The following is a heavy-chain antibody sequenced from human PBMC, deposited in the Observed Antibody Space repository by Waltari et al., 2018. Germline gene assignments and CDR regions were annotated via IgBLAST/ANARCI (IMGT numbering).Heavy chain of an antibody. V-gene: IGHV4-4*07. Sequence: QVQLQESGPGVVKPSETLSLTCTVSGGSISNNHWSWIRQPAEKGLEWIGRVSSTGSTTYNLSLKSRVTMSLDTSKNQFSLKVSSVTAADTAVYYCARDVVVGGTNPFDIWGQGTWVTVSS. D-gene: IGHD2-21*01. CDR1: GGSISNNH. CDR2: VSSTGST. CDR3: ARDVVVGGTNPFDI. J-gene: IGHJ3*02.